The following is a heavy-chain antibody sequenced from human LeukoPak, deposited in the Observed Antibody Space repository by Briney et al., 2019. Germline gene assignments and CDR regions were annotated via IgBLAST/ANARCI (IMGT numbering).Heavy chain of an antibody. D-gene: IGHD4-17*01. V-gene: IGHV3-30*02. Sequence: RPGGSLRLSCAASGFTFSSYGMHWVRQAPGKGLEWVAFIRYDGSNKYYADSVKGRFTISRDNYKNTLYLQMNSLRAEDTAVYYCAKPMTTVTTSFDYWGQGTLVTVSS. CDR2: IRYDGSNK. CDR1: GFTFSSYG. J-gene: IGHJ4*02. CDR3: AKPMTTVTTSFDY.